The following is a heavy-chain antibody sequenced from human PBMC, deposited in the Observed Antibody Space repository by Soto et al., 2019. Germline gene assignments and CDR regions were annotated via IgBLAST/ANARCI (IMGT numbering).Heavy chain of an antibody. CDR2: IKQDGSEK. J-gene: IGHJ4*02. V-gene: IGHV3-7*01. Sequence: EVQLVESGGGLVQPGGSLRLSCAASGLTFSSYWMSWVRQAPGKGLEWVAIIKQDGSEKYYVDSVKGRFTISRDNAYISLYLQMNSLRVEDTAVYYCATGSRIAARLTLDYWGQGALVTVSS. CDR3: ATGSRIAARLTLDY. CDR1: GLTFSSYW. D-gene: IGHD6-6*01.